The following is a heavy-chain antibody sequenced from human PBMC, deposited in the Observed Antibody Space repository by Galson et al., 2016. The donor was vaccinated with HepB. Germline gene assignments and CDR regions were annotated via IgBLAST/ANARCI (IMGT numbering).Heavy chain of an antibody. CDR1: GYTFTDYG. Sequence: SVKVSCKASGYTFTDYGFSWVRQAPGQGLEWLGWISAYSGNTNYAQKLQDRVIMTTDTSTTTVYMELRSLKFDDTAVYYCARGTSNWSHFDFWGPGTPVTVSS. CDR2: ISAYSGNT. D-gene: IGHD1-1*01. J-gene: IGHJ4*02. CDR3: ARGTSNWSHFDF. V-gene: IGHV1-18*01.